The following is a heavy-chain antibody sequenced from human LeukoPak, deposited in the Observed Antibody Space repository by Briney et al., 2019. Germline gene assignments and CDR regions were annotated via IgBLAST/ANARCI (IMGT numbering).Heavy chain of an antibody. D-gene: IGHD1-1*01. CDR3: ARGLGEGYPDS. J-gene: IGHJ4*02. CDR2: INHSRGT. V-gene: IGHV4-34*01. CDR1: GGSFSGLY. Sequence: PSETLSLTCAVHGGSFSGLYWTWMRQLPGKGPEWIGEINHSRGTGYNPSLRSRVTISQDTSKNQFSLKLTSVTAADTAVYYCARGLGEGYPDSWGQGTLVIVSS.